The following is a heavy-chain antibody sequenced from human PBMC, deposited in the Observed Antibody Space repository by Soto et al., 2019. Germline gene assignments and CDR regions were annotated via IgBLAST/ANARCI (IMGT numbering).Heavy chain of an antibody. CDR2: IIPIFGTA. CDR3: ARVPDVCSGGSCYSRGYYYGMDV. D-gene: IGHD2-15*01. J-gene: IGHJ6*02. CDR1: GGTFSSYA. V-gene: IGHV1-69*12. Sequence: QVQLVQSGAAVKKPGSSVKVSCKASGGTFSSYAISWVRQAPGQGLEWMGGIIPIFGTANYAQKFQGRVTITADESTSTAYMELSSLRSEDTAVYYCARVPDVCSGGSCYSRGYYYGMDVWGQGTTVTVSS.